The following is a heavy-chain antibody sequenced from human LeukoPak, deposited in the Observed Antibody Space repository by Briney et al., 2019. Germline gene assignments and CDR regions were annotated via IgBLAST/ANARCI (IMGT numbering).Heavy chain of an antibody. V-gene: IGHV4-39*07. CDR3: ARDPLMLYRSPWFDP. Sequence: PSETLSLTCTVSGGSISSSSYYWGWIRQPPGKGLEWIGSIYYSGSTYYNPSLKIRVTISVDTSKNQFSLKLSSVTAADTAVYYCARDPLMLYRSPWFDPWGQGTLVTVSS. J-gene: IGHJ5*02. CDR2: IYYSGST. CDR1: GGSISSSSYY. D-gene: IGHD2-8*01.